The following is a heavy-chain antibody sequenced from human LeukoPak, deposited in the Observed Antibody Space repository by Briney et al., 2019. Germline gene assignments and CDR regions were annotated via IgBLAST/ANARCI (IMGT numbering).Heavy chain of an antibody. CDR1: GGSINSNNFH. Sequence: SETLSLTCTVSGGSINSNNFHWGWIRQPPGKGLEWIGSIYYSGSIYYNPSLRSRVTISIDTSKNQFFLKLTSVTAADTAVYYCARHRSSSRLKPEYLQRWGQGTLVAVSS. D-gene: IGHD6-13*01. V-gene: IGHV4-39*01. J-gene: IGHJ1*01. CDR2: IYYSGSI. CDR3: ARHRSSSRLKPEYLQR.